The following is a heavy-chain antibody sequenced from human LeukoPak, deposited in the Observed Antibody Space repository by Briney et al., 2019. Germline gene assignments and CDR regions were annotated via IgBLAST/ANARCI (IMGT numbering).Heavy chain of an antibody. CDR3: AKYRTTSVPPRNFDY. CDR1: GFTFSSFA. D-gene: IGHD1-14*01. J-gene: IGHJ4*02. V-gene: IGHV3-23*01. CDR2: IGHDGAVI. Sequence: GGSLRLSCAASGFTFSSFAMIWVRQAPGKGLQWVSVIGHDGAVIQYADSVKGRFTISRDNSKKMLYLQMNSLTYDDTAIYYCAKYRTTSVPPRNFDYWGQGTLVTVSS.